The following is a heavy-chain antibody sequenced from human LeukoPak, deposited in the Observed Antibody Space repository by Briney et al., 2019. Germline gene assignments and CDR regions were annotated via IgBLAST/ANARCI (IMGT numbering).Heavy chain of an antibody. CDR1: RYTFSNYD. V-gene: IGHV1-8*01. Sequence: GASVKVSCKASRYTFSNYDINWVRQATGQGLEWMGWMSPNSGNTGYAQKFQGRVTMTRNTSISTAYMELTSLRSEDTAAYYCVGGAPNWGFDYWGQGTLVTVSS. CDR2: MSPNSGNT. CDR3: VGGAPNWGFDY. D-gene: IGHD7-27*01. J-gene: IGHJ4*02.